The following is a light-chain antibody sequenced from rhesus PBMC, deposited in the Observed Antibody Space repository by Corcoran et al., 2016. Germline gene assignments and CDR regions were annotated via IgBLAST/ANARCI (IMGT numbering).Light chain of an antibody. Sequence: DIQLTQSPSSLSASVGDRVTITCRASQGISSYLAWYQQKSGKAPKLLIYDASNLQSGVPSRFSGSGSGTEFTLTVSSLQPEDCATYDCQKRNSYPPTFGGGTKVEIK. CDR3: QKRNSYPPT. J-gene: IGKJ4*01. CDR1: QGISSY. V-gene: IGKV1-38*01. CDR2: DAS.